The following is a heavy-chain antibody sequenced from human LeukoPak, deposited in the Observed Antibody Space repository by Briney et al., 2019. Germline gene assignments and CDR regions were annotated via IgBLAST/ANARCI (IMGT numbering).Heavy chain of an antibody. V-gene: IGHV3-9*01. J-gene: IGHJ6*04. Sequence: GGSLRLSCAASGFTFDDYAMHWVRQAPGKGLEWVSGISWNSGSIGYADSVKGRFTISRDNAKNSLYLQMNSLRAEGTALYYCAKDKERDGYYMGLDVWGKGTTVTVSS. D-gene: IGHD5-24*01. CDR3: AKDKERDGYYMGLDV. CDR1: GFTFDDYA. CDR2: ISWNSGSI.